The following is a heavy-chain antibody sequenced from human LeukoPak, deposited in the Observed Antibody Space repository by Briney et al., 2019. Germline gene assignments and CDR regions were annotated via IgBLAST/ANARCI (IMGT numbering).Heavy chain of an antibody. CDR1: GFTFSSYS. J-gene: IGHJ4*02. Sequence: PGGSLRPSCAASGFTFSSYSMNWVRQAPGKGLEWVSSISSSSSYIYYADSVKGRFTISRDNAKNPLYLQMNSLRAEDTAVYYCARGGTSSRMPDDYWGQGTLVTVSS. D-gene: IGHD6-6*01. CDR2: ISSSSSYI. V-gene: IGHV3-21*01. CDR3: ARGGTSSRMPDDY.